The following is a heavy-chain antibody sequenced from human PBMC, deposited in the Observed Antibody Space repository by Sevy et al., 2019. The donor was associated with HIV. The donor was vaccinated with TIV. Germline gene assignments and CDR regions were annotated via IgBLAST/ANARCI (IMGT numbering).Heavy chain of an antibody. V-gene: IGHV3-11*01. J-gene: IGHJ5*02. CDR2: ISPSGTTI. Sequence: GGSLRLSCAASGFAFTDYYMTWIRQAPGKGPEWISYISPSGTTIHYSDSVKGRFTISRDNAKNSLYLQMNSLRAEDTAVYYCAGDDTLTRPYVHLFDPWGQGTLVTVSS. CDR3: AGDDTLTRPYVHLFDP. D-gene: IGHD1-1*01. CDR1: GFAFTDYY.